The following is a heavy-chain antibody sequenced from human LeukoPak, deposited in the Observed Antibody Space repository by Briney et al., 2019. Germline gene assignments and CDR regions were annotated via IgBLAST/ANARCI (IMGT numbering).Heavy chain of an antibody. CDR2: IRGSGDST. CDR1: GFTFSTYG. CDR3: VKGRCSGSSCYGGDY. V-gene: IGHV3-23*01. D-gene: IGHD2-2*01. Sequence: GGSLRLSCAASGFTFSTYGISWVRQAPGKGLDWVSGIRGSGDSTYYADSVKGRFTISRDNSKNTLYLQMSSLRAEDTAVYYCVKGRCSGSSCYGGDYWGQGTLVTVSS. J-gene: IGHJ4*02.